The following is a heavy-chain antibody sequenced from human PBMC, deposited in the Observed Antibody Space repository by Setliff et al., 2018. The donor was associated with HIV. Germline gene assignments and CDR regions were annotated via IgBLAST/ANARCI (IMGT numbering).Heavy chain of an antibody. Sequence: GGSLRLSCVASGFTFSSYGMHWVRQAPGKGLEWVATIWYDGSNKYYTDSVQGRFTISRDIAKYSVYLQMSSLRAEDTAVYYCAYSGDNVNDAFDLWGQGTMVTVSS. D-gene: IGHD6-19*01. CDR2: IWYDGSNK. V-gene: IGHV3-33*03. J-gene: IGHJ3*01. CDR3: AYSGDNVNDAFDL. CDR1: GFTFSSYG.